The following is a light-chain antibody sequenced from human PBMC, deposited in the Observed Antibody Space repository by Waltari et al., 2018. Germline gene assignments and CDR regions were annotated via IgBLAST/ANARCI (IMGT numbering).Light chain of an antibody. V-gene: IGLV3-1*01. J-gene: IGLJ2*01. Sequence: SYELTQPPSVSVSPGQTASITCPADKLANKYTYWYQQKPGQSPVPVIYQDTKRPSGIPERFSGSNSGNTATLTISGTQSVDEADYYCQVWDSNTSPVFGGGTKLTVL. CDR2: QDT. CDR1: KLANKY. CDR3: QVWDSNTSPV.